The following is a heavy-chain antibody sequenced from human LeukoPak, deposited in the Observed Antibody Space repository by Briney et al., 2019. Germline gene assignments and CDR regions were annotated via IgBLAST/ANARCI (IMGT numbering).Heavy chain of an antibody. D-gene: IGHD3-10*01. Sequence: SVKVSCKASGGTFSSYAISWVRQAPGQGLEWMGGIIPIFGTANYAQKFQGRVTITADKSTSTAYMELSSLRSEDTAVYYCARGPEEITMVRGVLDYWGQETLVTVSS. CDR1: GGTFSSYA. J-gene: IGHJ4*02. CDR3: ARGPEEITMVRGVLDY. V-gene: IGHV1-69*06. CDR2: IIPIFGTA.